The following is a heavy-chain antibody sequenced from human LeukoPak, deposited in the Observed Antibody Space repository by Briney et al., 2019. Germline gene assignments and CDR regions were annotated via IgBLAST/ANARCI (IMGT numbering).Heavy chain of an antibody. CDR3: ARDPWFDP. J-gene: IGHJ5*02. CDR1: GGSISSYY. Sequence: PSETLSLTCTVSGGSISSYYWSWIRQPPGKGLEWIGYIYYSGSTNYNPSLKSRVTISVDTSKNQFSLKLSSVTAADTAVYYCARDPWFDPWGLGTLVTVSS. V-gene: IGHV4-59*01. CDR2: IYYSGST.